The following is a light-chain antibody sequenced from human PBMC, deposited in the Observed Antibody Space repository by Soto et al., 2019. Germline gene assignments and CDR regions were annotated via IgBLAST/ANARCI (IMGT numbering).Light chain of an antibody. CDR2: WVS. Sequence: VVMTQTQVSLRVSLGQPASISCRSSQRLVDNDVNTYLNWFQQRPGQSPRRLIYWVSNRDSGVPGRFSGSGAGTDFTLKISRFEAEDVGVYYCMHCAYWPQTFGEGGKVDIK. CDR3: MHCAYWPQT. V-gene: IGKV2-30*01. CDR1: QRLVDNDVNTY. J-gene: IGKJ1*01.